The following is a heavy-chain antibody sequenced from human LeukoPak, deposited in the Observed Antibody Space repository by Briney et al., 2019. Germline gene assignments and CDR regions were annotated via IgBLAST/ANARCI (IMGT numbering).Heavy chain of an antibody. Sequence: SETLSLTCAVSGYSISSGYYWGWIRQPPGKGLEWIGSIHHSGSTYYNPSLKSRVTISVDTSKNQFSLKLSSVTAADTAVYYCASRSSYFDYWGQGTQVTVSS. CDR1: GYSISSGYY. CDR3: ASRSSYFDY. CDR2: IHHSGST. J-gene: IGHJ4*02. V-gene: IGHV4-38-2*01.